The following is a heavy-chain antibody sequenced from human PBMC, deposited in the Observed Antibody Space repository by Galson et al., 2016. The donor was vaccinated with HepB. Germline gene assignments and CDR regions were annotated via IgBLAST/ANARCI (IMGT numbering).Heavy chain of an antibody. CDR3: ARPRRWPQYYYGLDV. CDR1: GFTFSTYA. V-gene: IGHV3-30-3*01. J-gene: IGHJ6*02. D-gene: IGHD5-24*01. CDR2: TSYDGSHK. Sequence: SLRLSCAASGFTFSTYAMHWVRQAPGKGLEWVAVTSYDGSHKHYRDSVKGRFTISRDNSKNTPYLQMNSLRREDTAVYYCARPRRWPQYYYGLDVWGQGTTVTVSS.